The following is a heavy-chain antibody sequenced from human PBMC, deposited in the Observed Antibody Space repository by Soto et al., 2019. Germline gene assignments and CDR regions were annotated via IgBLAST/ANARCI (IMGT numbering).Heavy chain of an antibody. J-gene: IGHJ5*02. CDR2: IFYTGST. Sequence: QVQLQESGPGLVKPSETLSLTCTVSGGSISSYYWSWIRQPPGKGLEWIGYIFYTGSTKYNPSLKSRVTISLDTSKNQCSLKLTSVTAADTAVYYCARRTWSTGGGFDPWGQGTLVTVSS. CDR3: ARRTWSTGGGFDP. D-gene: IGHD1-7*01. CDR1: GGSISSYY. V-gene: IGHV4-59*01.